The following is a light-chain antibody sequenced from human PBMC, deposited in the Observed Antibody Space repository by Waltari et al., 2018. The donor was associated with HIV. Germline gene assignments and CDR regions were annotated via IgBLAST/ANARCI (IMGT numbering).Light chain of an antibody. CDR3: MQGLQTPYT. Sequence: DIVMTQSQLSLSVAFGGTASISCKSTQSLQHSDGHTYLYWYYQKPGQSPQLLLFLVTHRASGVPDRFSGSASGRDFTLQISAVEADDAGIYYCMQGLQTPYTFGQGTRLEIK. J-gene: IGKJ2*01. CDR2: LVT. V-gene: IGKV2-28*01. CDR1: QSLQHSDGHTY.